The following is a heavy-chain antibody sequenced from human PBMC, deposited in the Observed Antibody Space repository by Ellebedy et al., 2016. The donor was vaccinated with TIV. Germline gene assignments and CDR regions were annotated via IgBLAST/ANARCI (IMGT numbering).Heavy chain of an antibody. D-gene: IGHD5/OR15-5a*01. CDR3: TRDLTNIVSGDY. CDR2: INPNSGGT. CDR1: GYTLTDYY. V-gene: IGHV1-2*02. Sequence: AASVKVSYKTSGYTLTDYYIHWVRQPPGQGLEWMAWINPNSGGTNYAQKFPGMGTVTRDTSTSTAFLEMSRLRSDDTAVYYCTRDLTNIVSGDYWGQGTLVTVSS. J-gene: IGHJ4*02.